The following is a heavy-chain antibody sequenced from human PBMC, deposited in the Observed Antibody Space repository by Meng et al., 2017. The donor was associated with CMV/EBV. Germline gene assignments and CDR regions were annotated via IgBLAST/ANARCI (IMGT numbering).Heavy chain of an antibody. J-gene: IGHJ4*02. CDR1: GGSISSSSYY. Sequence: SETLSLTCTVSGGSISSSSYYWGWIRQPPGKGLEWIGSIYYSGSTYYNPSLKSRVTISVDTSKNQFSLKLSSVTDADTAVYYCARDYRYYYGSGYDYWGQGTLVTVSS. D-gene: IGHD3-10*01. CDR3: ARDYRYYYGSGYDY. V-gene: IGHV4-39*07. CDR2: IYYSGST.